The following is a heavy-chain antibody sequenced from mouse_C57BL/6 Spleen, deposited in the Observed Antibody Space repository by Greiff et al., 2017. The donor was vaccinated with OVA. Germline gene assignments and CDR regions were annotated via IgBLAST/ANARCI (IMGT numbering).Heavy chain of an antibody. Sequence: VMLVESGAELAKPGASVKLSCKASGYTFTSYWMHWVKQRPGQGLEWIGYINPSSGYTKYNQKFKDKATLTADKSSSTAYMQLSSLTYEDSAVYYCARSEDYYGPWFAYWGQGTLVTVSA. V-gene: IGHV1-7*01. CDR2: INPSSGYT. CDR1: GYTFTSYW. CDR3: ARSEDYYGPWFAY. J-gene: IGHJ3*01. D-gene: IGHD1-2*01.